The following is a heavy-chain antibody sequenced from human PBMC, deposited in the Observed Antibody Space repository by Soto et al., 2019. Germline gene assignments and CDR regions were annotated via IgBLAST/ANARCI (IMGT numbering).Heavy chain of an antibody. Sequence: GGSLRLSCIASGFTFSSYAMAWVRQAPGKGLEWVSDISGSGGITYYADSVKGRFTISRDNSKNTLNLQMNSLRADDTAVYYCARARRGAPYYYTMDLWGQGTTVTVSS. V-gene: IGHV3-23*01. J-gene: IGHJ6*02. CDR2: ISGSGGIT. CDR1: GFTFSSYA. D-gene: IGHD3-10*01. CDR3: ARARRGAPYYYTMDL.